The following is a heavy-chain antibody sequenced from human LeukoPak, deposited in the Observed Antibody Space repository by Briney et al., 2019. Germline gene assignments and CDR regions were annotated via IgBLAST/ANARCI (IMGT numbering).Heavy chain of an antibody. CDR1: GYNFTNYW. CDR3: ARHGPLLCGGDCYSWWFDP. Sequence: GESLKISCKGSGYNFTNYWIGWVRQVPGKGLECMGIIYLDDSDTRNSPSFQGQVTISADKSISTAYLQWSSLKASDTAMYYCARHGPLLCGGDCYSWWFDPWGQGTLVTVSS. CDR2: IYLDDSDT. D-gene: IGHD2-21*02. J-gene: IGHJ5*02. V-gene: IGHV5-51*01.